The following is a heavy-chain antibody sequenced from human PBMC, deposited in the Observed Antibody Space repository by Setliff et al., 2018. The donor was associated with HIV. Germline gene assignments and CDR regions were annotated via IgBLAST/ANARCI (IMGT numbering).Heavy chain of an antibody. J-gene: IGHJ4*02. D-gene: IGHD3-22*01. V-gene: IGHV4-4*08. CDR3: ARLGYYDSSALPY. Sequence: SETLSLTCTVSSGSIKSYYWSWIRQPPGKGLEWVGYIYGSGSTNYNPSLKSRVTISVDTSKNQFSLKLSSVTAADTAVYYCARLGYYDSSALPYWGQGTLVTVSS. CDR2: IYGSGST. CDR1: SGSIKSYY.